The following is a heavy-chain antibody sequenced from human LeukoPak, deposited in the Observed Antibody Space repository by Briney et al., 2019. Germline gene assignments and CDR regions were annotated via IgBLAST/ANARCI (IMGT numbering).Heavy chain of an antibody. J-gene: IGHJ4*02. CDR2: INPNSGGT. CDR3: ALRDDIVVVPAARGSQQLDC. CDR1: GYTFTGYY. V-gene: IGHV1-2*02. Sequence: ASVKVSCKASGYTFTGYYMHWVRQAPGQGLEWMGWINPNSGGTNYAQKFQGRVTMTRDTSISTAYMELSRLRSDDTAVYYCALRDDIVVVPAARGSQQLDCWGQGTLVTVSS. D-gene: IGHD2-2*01.